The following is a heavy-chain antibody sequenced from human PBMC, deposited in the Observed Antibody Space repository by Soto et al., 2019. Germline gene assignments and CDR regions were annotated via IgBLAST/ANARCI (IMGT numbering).Heavy chain of an antibody. Sequence: QVQLVESGGGVVQPGRSLRLSCAASGFTFSSYGMHWVRQAPGKGLEWVAVIWYDGSNKYYADSVKGRFTISRDNSKNTLYLQMNSLRAEDTAVYYCARDVGNRIYYYGSGSSADAFDIWGQGTMVTVSS. V-gene: IGHV3-33*01. D-gene: IGHD3-10*01. CDR1: GFTFSSYG. J-gene: IGHJ3*02. CDR2: IWYDGSNK. CDR3: ARDVGNRIYYYGSGSSADAFDI.